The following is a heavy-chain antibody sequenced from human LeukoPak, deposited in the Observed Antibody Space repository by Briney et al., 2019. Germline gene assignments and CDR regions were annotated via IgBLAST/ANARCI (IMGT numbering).Heavy chain of an antibody. CDR1: GFTFSSYS. V-gene: IGHV3-21*01. D-gene: IGHD3-3*01. J-gene: IGHJ4*02. CDR3: ARSGSGYYYFDY. Sequence: GGSLRLSCAASGFTFSSYSMNWVRQAPGKGLEWVSSISSSSSYMYYADSVKGRFTISRDNAKNSLYLQMNSLRAEDTAVYYCARSGSGYYYFDYWGQGTLVTVSS. CDR2: ISSSSSYM.